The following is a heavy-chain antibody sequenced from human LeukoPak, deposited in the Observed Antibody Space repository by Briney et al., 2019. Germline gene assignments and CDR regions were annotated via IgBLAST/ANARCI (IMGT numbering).Heavy chain of an antibody. V-gene: IGHV1-8*01. CDR3: ARGPSYCNNGVCFFDY. CDR2: MNPNSVNT. J-gene: IGHJ4*02. D-gene: IGHD2-8*01. CDR1: GYTFSSYD. Sequence: ASVKVSCKASGYTFSSYDINWVVQATGEGLEWMGWMNPNSVNTGYAQKFQGRVTMTRNTSISTAYMELSSLRPEDTAVYHCARGPSYCNNGVCFFDYWGQGTLVTVSS.